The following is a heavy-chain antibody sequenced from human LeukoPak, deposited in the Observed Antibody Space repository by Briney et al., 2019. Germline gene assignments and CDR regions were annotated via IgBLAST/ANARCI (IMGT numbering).Heavy chain of an antibody. Sequence: GGSLRLSCAASGFTFSSYWMHWVRQTPRKGLVWVSRISDDGNTTNYADSVKGRFTISRDNAKNTLYLQMNSLRAEDTAVYYCAIAGGYFDYWGQGTLVTVSS. J-gene: IGHJ4*02. CDR3: AIAGGYFDY. CDR1: GFTFSSYW. V-gene: IGHV3-74*01. CDR2: ISDDGNTT. D-gene: IGHD3-16*01.